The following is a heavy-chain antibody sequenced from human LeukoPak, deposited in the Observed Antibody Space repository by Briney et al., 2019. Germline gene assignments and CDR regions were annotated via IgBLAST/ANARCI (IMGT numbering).Heavy chain of an antibody. D-gene: IGHD7-27*01. J-gene: IGHJ2*01. V-gene: IGHV1-2*02. CDR3: ARVGTHWYFDL. CDR2: INPNSGGT. CDR1: GYTFTGYY. Sequence: ASVKVSCKASGYTFTGYYMHWVRQAPGQGLEWMGWINPNSGGTNYVQKFQGRVTMTRDTSISTAYMELSRLRSDDTAVYYCARVGTHWYFDLWGRGTLVTVSS.